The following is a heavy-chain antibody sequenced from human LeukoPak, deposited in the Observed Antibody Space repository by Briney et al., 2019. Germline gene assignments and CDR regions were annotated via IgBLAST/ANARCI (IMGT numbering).Heavy chain of an antibody. CDR3: AKGSKGTYDY. V-gene: IGHV3-23*01. Sequence: PGGSLRLSCVAPGFTFSSDVMAWVRQAPGKGLEWVSSIIGSGGSRYYADSVKGRVTISRDNSKNTLYLQIYSLRAEDTAIYYCAKGSKGTYDYWGQGTLVTVSS. CDR1: GFTFSSDV. J-gene: IGHJ4*02. CDR2: IIGSGGSR.